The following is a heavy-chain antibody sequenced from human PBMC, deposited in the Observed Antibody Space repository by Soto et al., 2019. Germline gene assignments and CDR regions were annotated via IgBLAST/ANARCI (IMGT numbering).Heavy chain of an antibody. CDR1: GYTFIGYY. D-gene: IGHD6-13*01. CDR2: VNPHTGGT. V-gene: IGHV1-2*02. CDR3: ARVMAYEQQLVPFDY. J-gene: IGHJ4*02. Sequence: QVQLVQSGAEVKKPGASVKVSCKTSGYTFIGYYLNWVRQAPGQGLEWMGWVNPHTGGTHYAQKFDSRVTKTRDTSTYTAYMELSGLKFDDTATYFCARVMAYEQQLVPFDYWGQGTLVTVSS.